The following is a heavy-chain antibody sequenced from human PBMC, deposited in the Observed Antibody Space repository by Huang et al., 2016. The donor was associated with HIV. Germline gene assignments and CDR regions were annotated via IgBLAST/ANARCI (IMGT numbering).Heavy chain of an antibody. CDR1: GFPFNNHA. Sequence: QVQLVESGGGVVQPGRSLRLSCAASGFPFNNHAMHWVRQAPGKGLDGVAVISNDGSNNYYADSVKGRFTISRDSSKSTRFLHMTSLRTEDTAVYYCARAKDTWDAYDIWGQGTMVIVSS. CDR2: ISNDGSNN. D-gene: IGHD5-18*01. CDR3: ARAKDTWDAYDI. V-gene: IGHV3-30-3*01. J-gene: IGHJ3*02.